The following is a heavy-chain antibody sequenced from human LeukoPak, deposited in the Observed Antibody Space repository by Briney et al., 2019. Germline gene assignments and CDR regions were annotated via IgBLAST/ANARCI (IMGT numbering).Heavy chain of an antibody. D-gene: IGHD6-6*01. Sequence: GGSLRLSCAASGFTFSSYSMNWVRQAPGKGLECVSYISSSGSTIYYADSVKGRFTISRDNAKNSLYLQMNSLSAEDTAVYYCAREYRSSSGKAFDIWGQGTLVTVSS. V-gene: IGHV3-48*01. CDR3: AREYRSSSGKAFDI. CDR1: GFTFSSYS. J-gene: IGHJ3*02. CDR2: ISSSGSTI.